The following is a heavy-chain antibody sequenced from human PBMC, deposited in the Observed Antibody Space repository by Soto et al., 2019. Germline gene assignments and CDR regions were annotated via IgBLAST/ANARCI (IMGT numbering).Heavy chain of an antibody. CDR2: ISYDGSNK. CDR1: GFTFSSYG. Sequence: GGSLRLSCAASGFTFSSYGMHWVRQAPGKGLEWVAVISYDGSNKYYADSVKGRFTISRDNSKNTLYLQMNSLRAEDTAVYYCAKSNAYYYYYYMEVWGKGTTVTVSS. V-gene: IGHV3-30*18. J-gene: IGHJ6*03. D-gene: IGHD1-1*01. CDR3: AKSNAYYYYYYMEV.